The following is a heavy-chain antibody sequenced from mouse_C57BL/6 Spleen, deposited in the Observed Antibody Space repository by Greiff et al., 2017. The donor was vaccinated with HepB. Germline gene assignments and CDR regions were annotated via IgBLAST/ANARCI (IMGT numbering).Heavy chain of an antibody. CDR2: INPYNGGT. D-gene: IGHD1-1*01. Sequence: VQLQQSGPVLVKPGASVKMSCKASGYTFTDYYMNWVKQSHGKSLEWIGVINPYNGGTSYNQKFKGKATLTVDKSSSTAYMELNSLTSEDSAVYYCARYYYGIYYFDYWGQGTTLTVSS. J-gene: IGHJ2*01. V-gene: IGHV1-19*01. CDR3: ARYYYGIYYFDY. CDR1: GYTFTDYY.